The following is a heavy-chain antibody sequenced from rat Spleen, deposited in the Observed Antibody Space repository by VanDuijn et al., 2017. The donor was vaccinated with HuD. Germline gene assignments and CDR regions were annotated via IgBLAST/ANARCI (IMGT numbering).Heavy chain of an antibody. Sequence: EVQLVESGGGLVQPGNSLKLSCAASGFTFSDYAMAWVRQSPKKGLEWVASITDTGGITYYLDSLKGRFTISRDNAESTLFLQINSLRSEDSATYYCARSYYFDYWGQGVMVTVSS. CDR3: ARSYYFDY. J-gene: IGHJ2*01. CDR2: ITDTGGIT. CDR1: GFTFSDYA. V-gene: IGHV5S23*01.